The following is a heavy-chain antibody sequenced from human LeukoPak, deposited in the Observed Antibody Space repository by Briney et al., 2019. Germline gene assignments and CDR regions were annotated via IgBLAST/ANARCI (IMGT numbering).Heavy chain of an antibody. Sequence: GGSLRLSCAASGFTFSSYAMSWVRQAPGKGLEWVSAISGSGGGTYYADSVKGRFTISRDNSKNTLYLQMNSLRAEDTAVYYCAKDNGYYCTNGVCYRSDYYYYMDVWGKGTTVTVYS. CDR3: AKDNGYYCTNGVCYRSDYYYYMDV. CDR2: ISGSGGGT. D-gene: IGHD2-8*01. V-gene: IGHV3-23*01. J-gene: IGHJ6*03. CDR1: GFTFSSYA.